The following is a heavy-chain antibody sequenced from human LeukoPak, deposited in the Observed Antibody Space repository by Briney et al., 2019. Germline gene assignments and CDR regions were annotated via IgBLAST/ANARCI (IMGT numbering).Heavy chain of an antibody. V-gene: IGHV3-66*02. Sequence: GGSLRLSCVASGFTVSSNCMSWVRQAPGKGLEWVSIIYSGGSTYYADSAKGRFTISRDNSKNTLYLQMNSLRGDDTALYYCARGRDDNNPWDAFDIWGQGTKVTVSS. J-gene: IGHJ3*02. D-gene: IGHD5-24*01. CDR3: ARGRDDNNPWDAFDI. CDR2: IYSGGST. CDR1: GFTVSSNC.